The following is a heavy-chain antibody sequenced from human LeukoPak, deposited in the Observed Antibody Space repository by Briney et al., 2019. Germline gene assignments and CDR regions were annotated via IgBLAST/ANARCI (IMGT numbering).Heavy chain of an antibody. V-gene: IGHV1-2*02. CDR1: GYTFTGYY. J-gene: IGHJ4*02. D-gene: IGHD6-13*01. CDR3: VRAAGGAPGDY. CDR2: INPNSGVT. Sequence: GASVKVSCKASGYTFTGYYMHWVRQAPGQGLEWMAWINPNSGVTNYAQKFQGRVTTTRDTSITTAYMELSSLTSDDTAVYYCVRAAGGAPGDYWGQGTLVTVSP.